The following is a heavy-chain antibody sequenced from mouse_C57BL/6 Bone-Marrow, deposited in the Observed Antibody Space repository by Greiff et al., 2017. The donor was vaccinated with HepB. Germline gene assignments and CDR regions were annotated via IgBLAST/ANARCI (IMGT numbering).Heavy chain of an antibody. CDR3: ARCRTTVVGYFDC. Sequence: QVQLQQPGAELVMPGASVKLSCKASGYTFTSYWMHWVKQRPGQGLEWIGEIDPSDSYTNYNQKFKGKSTLTVDKSSSTAYMQLSSMTSEDSAVYYCARCRTTVVGYFDCWGQGTTLTVSS. CDR1: GYTFTSYW. J-gene: IGHJ2*01. CDR2: IDPSDSYT. D-gene: IGHD1-1*01. V-gene: IGHV1-69*01.